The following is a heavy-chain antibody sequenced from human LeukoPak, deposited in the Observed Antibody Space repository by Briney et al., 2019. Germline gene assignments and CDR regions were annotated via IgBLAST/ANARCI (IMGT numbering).Heavy chain of an antibody. CDR3: ARGPPPVGVFDY. Sequence: GGSLRLSCAASGFTFSSYSMNWVRQAPGKGLEWVSSISSSSSYIYYADSVKGRFTISRDNAKNSLYLQMNGLRAEDTAVYYWARGPPPVGVFDYWGQGTLVTVSS. D-gene: IGHD1-26*01. CDR2: ISSSSSYI. V-gene: IGHV3-21*01. J-gene: IGHJ4*02. CDR1: GFTFSSYS.